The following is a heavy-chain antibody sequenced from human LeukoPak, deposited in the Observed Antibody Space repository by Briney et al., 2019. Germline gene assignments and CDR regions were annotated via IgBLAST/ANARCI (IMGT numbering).Heavy chain of an antibody. D-gene: IGHD6-19*01. V-gene: IGHV3-30*04. Sequence: PGRSLRLSCAPSGFTFSSYAMHCVRQAPGKGLEWVAVISYDGSNKYHADSVKGRFTISRDNSKNTLYLHMNSLRVEETAAYYCARDSDSSGWYPFFLDWGQRTLVTVSS. CDR3: ARDSDSSGWYPFFLD. CDR2: ISYDGSNK. CDR1: GFTFSSYA. J-gene: IGHJ4*02.